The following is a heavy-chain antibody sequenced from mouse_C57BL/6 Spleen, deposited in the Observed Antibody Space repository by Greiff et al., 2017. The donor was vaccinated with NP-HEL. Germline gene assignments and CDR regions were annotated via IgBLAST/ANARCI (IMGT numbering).Heavy chain of an antibody. D-gene: IGHD2-10*02. V-gene: IGHV3-6*01. CDR2: ISYDGSN. J-gene: IGHJ3*01. CDR1: GYSITSGYY. CDR3: ANLAWFAY. Sequence: DVQLQESGPGLVKPSPSLSLTCSVTGYSITSGYYWNLIRQFPGNKLGWMGYISYDGSNNYNPSLKNRISITRDTSKNQFFLKLNSVTTEDTATYYCANLAWFAYWGKGTLVTVSA.